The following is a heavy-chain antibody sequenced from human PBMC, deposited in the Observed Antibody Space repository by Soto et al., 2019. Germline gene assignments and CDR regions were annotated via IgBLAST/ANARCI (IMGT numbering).Heavy chain of an antibody. J-gene: IGHJ3*02. CDR2: IKSKTDGGTT. CDR1: GFTFSNAW. Sequence: GGSLRLSCAASGFTFSNAWMSWVRRAPGKGLEWVGRIKSKTDGGTTDYAAPVKGRFTISRDDSKNTLYLQMNSLKTEDTAVYYCTTERYCSGGSCSTDAFDIWGQGTMVTVSS. D-gene: IGHD2-15*01. CDR3: TTERYCSGGSCSTDAFDI. V-gene: IGHV3-15*01.